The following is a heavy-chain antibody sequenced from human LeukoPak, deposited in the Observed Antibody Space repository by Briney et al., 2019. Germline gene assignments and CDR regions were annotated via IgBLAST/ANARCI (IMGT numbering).Heavy chain of an antibody. D-gene: IGHD6-6*01. CDR2: ISAYNGNT. Sequence: RASVKVSCKASGDACTSDGISGVRQAPGEGLEWMGWISAYNGNTNYAQKLQGRVTMTTDTSTSTAYMELRSLRSDDTAVYYCARVYQYSSSRHFDYWGQGTLVTVSS. V-gene: IGHV1-18*01. CDR3: ARVYQYSSSRHFDY. CDR1: GDACTSDG. J-gene: IGHJ4*02.